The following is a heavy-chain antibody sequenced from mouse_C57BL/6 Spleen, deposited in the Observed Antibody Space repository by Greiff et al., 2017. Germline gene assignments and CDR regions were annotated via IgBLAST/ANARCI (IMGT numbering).Heavy chain of an antibody. Sequence: EVKLEESGGGLVQPGGSMKLSCVASGFTFSNYWMNWVRQSPEQGLEWVAQIRLKSDNYATHYAESVKGRFTISRDDSKRSVYLQVNNLRAEDTGVYYCAGGGTSYYFDYWGQGTTLTVSS. CDR1: GFTFSNYW. V-gene: IGHV6-3*01. CDR3: AGGGTSYYFDY. CDR2: IRLKSDNYAT. J-gene: IGHJ2*01. D-gene: IGHD3-3*01.